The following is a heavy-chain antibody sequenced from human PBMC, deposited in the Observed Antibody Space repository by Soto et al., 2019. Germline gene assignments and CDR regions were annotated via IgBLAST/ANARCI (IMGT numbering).Heavy chain of an antibody. CDR1: GFTFSSYW. D-gene: IGHD3-3*01. CDR2: IKQDGSEK. J-gene: IGHJ6*03. Sequence: GALRLSCAASGFTFSSYWMSWVRQAPGKGLEWVANIKQDGSEKYYVDSVKGRFTISRDNAKNSLYLQMNSLRAEDTAVYYCARVSGFWSGYYYYYYMDVWGKGTTVTVSS. V-gene: IGHV3-7*01. CDR3: ARVSGFWSGYYYYYYMDV.